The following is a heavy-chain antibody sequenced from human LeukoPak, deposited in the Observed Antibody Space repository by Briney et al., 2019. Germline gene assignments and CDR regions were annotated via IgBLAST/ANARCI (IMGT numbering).Heavy chain of an antibody. D-gene: IGHD3-16*01. V-gene: IGHV3-30-3*01. CDR1: GFTFSSYA. CDR3: ARDRVPGGPYYFDY. CDR2: ISYDGSNK. Sequence: GGSLRLSCAASGFTFSSYAMSWVRQAPGKGLEWVAVISYDGSNKYYADSVKGRFTISRDNSKNTLYLQMNSLRAEDTAVYYCARDRVPGGPYYFDYWGQGTLVTVSS. J-gene: IGHJ4*02.